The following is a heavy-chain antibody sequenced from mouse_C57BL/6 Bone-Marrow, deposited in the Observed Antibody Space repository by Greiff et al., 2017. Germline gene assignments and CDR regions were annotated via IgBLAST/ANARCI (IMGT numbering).Heavy chain of an antibody. V-gene: IGHV1-55*01. CDR3: ARPPYYGSSGDFDY. D-gene: IGHD1-1*01. Sequence: QVQLKQSGAELVKPGASVKMSCKASGYTFTSYWITWVKQRPGQGLEWIGDIYPGSGSTNYNEKFKSKATLTVDTSSSTAYMQLSSLTSEDSAVYYCARPPYYGSSGDFDYWGQGTTLTVSS. CDR2: IYPGSGST. CDR1: GYTFTSYW. J-gene: IGHJ2*01.